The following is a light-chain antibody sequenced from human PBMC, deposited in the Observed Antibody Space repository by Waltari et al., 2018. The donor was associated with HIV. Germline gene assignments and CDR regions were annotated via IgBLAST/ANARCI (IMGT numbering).Light chain of an antibody. CDR3: QSYDTSLSGSV. CDR2: GNN. CDR1: TPTIGARARFD. J-gene: IGLJ3*02. V-gene: IGLV1-40*01. Sequence: QSVLTQPPSVSGAPGQRVPIPCTGSTPTIGARARFDHHWYQQLPGTAPNLLIYGNNNRPSGVPDRFSGSKSGASASLAITGLQAEDEADYYCQSYDTSLSGSVFGGGTKLTVL.